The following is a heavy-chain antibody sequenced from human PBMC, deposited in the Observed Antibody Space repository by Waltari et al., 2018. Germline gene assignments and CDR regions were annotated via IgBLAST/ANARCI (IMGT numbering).Heavy chain of an antibody. CDR3: ARVSRGLEWLSFWY. Sequence: QVQLVQSGAEVKKPGSSVKVSCKASGGTFSSYAISWVRQAPGQGLEWMGGSIPIFVTANYAQKCQGRVAITADESTSTAYRELSSLRSEDTAVDYCARVSRGLEWLSFWYWGQGTLVTVSS. J-gene: IGHJ4*02. D-gene: IGHD3-3*01. V-gene: IGHV1-69*13. CDR2: SIPIFVTA. CDR1: GGTFSSYA.